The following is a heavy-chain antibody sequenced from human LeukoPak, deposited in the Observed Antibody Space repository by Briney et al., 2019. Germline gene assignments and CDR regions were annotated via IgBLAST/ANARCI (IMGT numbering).Heavy chain of an antibody. J-gene: IGHJ4*02. Sequence: PSETLSLTCTVSGGSISSGSYYWSWIRQPAGKGLEWIGRIYTSGSTNYNPSLKSRVTISVDTSKNQFSLKLSSVTAADTAVYCCARWLRQKYYFDYWGQGTLVTVSS. CDR1: GGSISSGSYY. V-gene: IGHV4-61*02. CDR3: ARWLRQKYYFDY. D-gene: IGHD5-12*01. CDR2: IYTSGST.